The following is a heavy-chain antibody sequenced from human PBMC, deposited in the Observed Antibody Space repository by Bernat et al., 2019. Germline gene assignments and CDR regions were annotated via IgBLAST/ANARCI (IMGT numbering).Heavy chain of an antibody. V-gene: IGHV3-7*03. CDR1: GFTFSNYW. D-gene: IGHD6-19*01. Sequence: EVQLVESGGGLVQPGGSLRLSCAASGFTFSNYWMSWVRQAPGKGLEWVANIKQDGSEKDYVDYVKGRFTISRDNAKNALYLQRNSLRAEDTAVYYCARDRYSPDSSGWPYFDYWGQGTLDTVSS. CDR2: IKQDGSEK. CDR3: ARDRYSPDSSGWPYFDY. J-gene: IGHJ4*02.